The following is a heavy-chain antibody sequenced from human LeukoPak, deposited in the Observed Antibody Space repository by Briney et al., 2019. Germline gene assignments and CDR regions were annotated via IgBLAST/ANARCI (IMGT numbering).Heavy chain of an antibody. V-gene: IGHV4-59*01. CDR2: IYYSGST. Sequence: SETLSLTCTVSGGSISSYYWSWIRQPPGKGLEWIGYIYYSGSTNYNPSLKSRVTISVDTSKNQFSLKLSSVTAADTAVYYCARGIGAGKYGLEEIYYFDYWGQGTLVTVSS. D-gene: IGHD3-16*01. CDR1: GGSISSYY. CDR3: ARGIGAGKYGLEEIYYFDY. J-gene: IGHJ4*02.